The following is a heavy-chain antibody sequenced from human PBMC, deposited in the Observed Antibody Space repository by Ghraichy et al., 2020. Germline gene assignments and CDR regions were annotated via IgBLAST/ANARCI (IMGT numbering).Heavy chain of an antibody. J-gene: IGHJ3*02. Sequence: TLSLTCTVSGGSISSYYWSWIRQPPGKGLEWIGYIYYSGSTNYNPSLKSRVTISVDTSKNQFSLKLSSVTAADTAVYYCARHAPLKILLWFGDYAFDIWGQGTMVTVSS. V-gene: IGHV4-59*08. CDR1: GGSISSYY. D-gene: IGHD3-10*01. CDR2: IYYSGST. CDR3: ARHAPLKILLWFGDYAFDI.